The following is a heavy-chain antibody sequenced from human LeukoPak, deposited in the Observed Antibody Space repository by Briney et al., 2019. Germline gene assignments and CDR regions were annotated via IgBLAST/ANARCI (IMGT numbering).Heavy chain of an antibody. CDR3: ARVRYYGSGSYYLDY. Sequence: PSESLSLTCTVSGGSISSSSYYWGWIRQPPGKGLEWIGIIYYSGSTYYNPSLKSRVTISVDTSKNQFSLKLTSVTAADTALYYCARVRYYGSGSYYLDYWGQGTLVTVSS. CDR1: GGSISSSSYY. J-gene: IGHJ4*02. D-gene: IGHD3-10*01. V-gene: IGHV4-39*07. CDR2: IYYSGST.